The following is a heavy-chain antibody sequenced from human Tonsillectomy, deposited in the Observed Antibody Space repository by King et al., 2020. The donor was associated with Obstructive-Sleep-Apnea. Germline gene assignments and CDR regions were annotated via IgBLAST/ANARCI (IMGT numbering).Heavy chain of an antibody. CDR2: ISGDTYHI. Sequence: VQLVESGGGLVTPGGSLRLSCTASGFTFSSFSMNWVRQAPGKGLEWVSSISGDTYHIFYADSVRGRLTGSRDNSKNSLYLHMSSLGAEDTALYFCARWETIALAPNEFWGQGTQVTVSS. D-gene: IGHD6-19*01. CDR1: GFTFSSFS. V-gene: IGHV3-21*01. CDR3: ARWETIALAPNEF. J-gene: IGHJ4*02.